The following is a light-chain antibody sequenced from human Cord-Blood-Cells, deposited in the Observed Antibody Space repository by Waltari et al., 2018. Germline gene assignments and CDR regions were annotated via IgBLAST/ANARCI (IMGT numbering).Light chain of an antibody. CDR3: QQYNSYWT. CDR1: QSISSW. V-gene: IGKV1-5*03. Sequence: DIQMTQSPSTLSASVGDRVTITCLASQSISSWLAWYQQKPGKAPKLLIYKASSLESGVPSRFSGSGSGTEFTLTISILQPDDFATYYCQQYNSYWTFGQGTKVEIK. CDR2: KAS. J-gene: IGKJ1*01.